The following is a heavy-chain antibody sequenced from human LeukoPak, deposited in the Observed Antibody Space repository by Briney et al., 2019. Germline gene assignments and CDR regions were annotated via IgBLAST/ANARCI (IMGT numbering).Heavy chain of an antibody. V-gene: IGHV3-74*01. Sequence: GGSLRLSCAASGFGFSRYWMHWVRQAPGTGLKWVSRIYRDGSTTDYADSVKGRFSISRDNSKNTLYLQMNSLRAEDTAVYYRARIPIAAAGLGDDYWGQGTLVTVSS. J-gene: IGHJ4*02. CDR2: IYRDGSTT. D-gene: IGHD6-13*01. CDR1: GFGFSRYW. CDR3: ARIPIAAAGLGDDY.